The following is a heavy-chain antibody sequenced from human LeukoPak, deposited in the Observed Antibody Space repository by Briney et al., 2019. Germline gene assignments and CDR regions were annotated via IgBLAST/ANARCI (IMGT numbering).Heavy chain of an antibody. CDR3: ATDRGKYYCMDV. J-gene: IGHJ6*03. V-gene: IGHV1-24*01. Sequence: VASVKVSRKVSGYTRTELSMHWVRQAPGKGLEWMGGFDPEDGETIYAQKFQGRVTMTEDTSTDTAYMELSSLRSEDTAVYYCATDRGKYYCMDVWGKGTTVTVSS. CDR2: FDPEDGET. CDR1: GYTRTELS.